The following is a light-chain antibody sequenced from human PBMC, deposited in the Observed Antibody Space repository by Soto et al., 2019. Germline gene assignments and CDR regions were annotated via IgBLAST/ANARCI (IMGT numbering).Light chain of an antibody. J-gene: IGKJ5*01. CDR3: QQAYSFTIT. CDR2: GAS. V-gene: IGKV1D-12*01. Sequence: DIQVTQSPSSVSASVADRVTITCRASQDIAGYLAWYQHKPGRTPELLIHGASRLQSGVPARLSGSGYGTDLTISINSLQHEDFETYYCQQAYSFTITFGQGTRLEIK. CDR1: QDIAGY.